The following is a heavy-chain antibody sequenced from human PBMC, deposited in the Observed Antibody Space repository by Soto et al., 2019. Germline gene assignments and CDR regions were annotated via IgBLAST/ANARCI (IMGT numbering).Heavy chain of an antibody. CDR1: GFTFSSYA. V-gene: IGHV3-64*01. CDR3: ARDGRLTTGNIYYYYMDV. D-gene: IGHD4-4*01. CDR2: ISSNGGNT. Sequence: GSLRLSCAASGFTFSSYAMHWVRQAPGKGLEYISGISSNGGNTYHGNSVRGRFTISRDNSKNTLYLQMGSLSIDDMAVYYCARDGRLTTGNIYYYYMDVWGKGTTVTVSS. J-gene: IGHJ6*03.